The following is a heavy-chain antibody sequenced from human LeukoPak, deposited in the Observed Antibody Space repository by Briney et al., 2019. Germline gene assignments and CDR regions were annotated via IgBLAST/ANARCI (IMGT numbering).Heavy chain of an antibody. Sequence: SETLSLTCTVSGGSISSITYYWGWIRQPPGKGLEWIGSIYYSGSTYYNPSLKSRVTISADTSNNQFSLKLSSVTAADTAVYYCARPKFNYGTRYFDYWGQGTLVTVSS. V-gene: IGHV4-39*01. CDR2: IYYSGST. J-gene: IGHJ4*02. CDR3: ARPKFNYGTRYFDY. CDR1: GGSISSITYY. D-gene: IGHD1-14*01.